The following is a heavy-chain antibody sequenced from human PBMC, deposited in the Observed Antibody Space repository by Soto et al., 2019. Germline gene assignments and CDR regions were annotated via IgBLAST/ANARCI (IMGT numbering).Heavy chain of an antibody. CDR2: INSDGSST. CDR1: GFTFSSYW. CDR3: ARDHYYDSSGYPY. J-gene: IGHJ4*02. D-gene: IGHD3-22*01. V-gene: IGHV3-74*01. Sequence: LRLSCAASGFTFSSYWMHWVRQAPGKGLVWVSRINSDGSSTSYADSVKGRFTISRDNAKNTLYLQMNSLRTEDTAVYYCARDHYYDSSGYPYWGQGTLVTVSS.